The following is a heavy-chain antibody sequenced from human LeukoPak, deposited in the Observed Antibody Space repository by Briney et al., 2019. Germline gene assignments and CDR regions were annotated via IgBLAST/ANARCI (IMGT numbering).Heavy chain of an antibody. CDR1: GFTFSTYS. CDR2: MSSSESSI. J-gene: IGHJ4*02. V-gene: IGHV3-48*01. D-gene: IGHD1-7*01. Sequence: GGSLRLSCAVSGFTFSTYSMNWVRQAPGKGLEWVAYMSSSESSIYYADSVRGRFTISRDNAKNSLYLQMNSLRAEDTAVYYCARVSWNYFVFDYWGQGTLVTVSS. CDR3: ARVSWNYFVFDY.